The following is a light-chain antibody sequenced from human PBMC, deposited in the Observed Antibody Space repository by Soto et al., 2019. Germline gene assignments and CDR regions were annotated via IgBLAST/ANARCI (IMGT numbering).Light chain of an antibody. J-gene: IGLJ3*02. CDR1: SSDVGAYNY. CDR3: LSYTITSILV. CDR2: EVS. Sequence: QSVLTQPASVSGSPGQSITISCTGTSSDVGAYNYVSWFQQHPGKAPKLIIFEVSNRPSGVSHRFSGSKSGNTASLTISGLQTEDEADYYCLSYTITSILVFGGGTK. V-gene: IGLV2-14*01.